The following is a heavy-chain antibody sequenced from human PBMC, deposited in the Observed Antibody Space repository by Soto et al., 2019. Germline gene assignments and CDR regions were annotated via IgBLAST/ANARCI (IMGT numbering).Heavy chain of an antibody. CDR3: ARVPDFGVVIPLGYYGMDV. CDR1: GFTFSDYY. D-gene: IGHD3-3*01. CDR2: ISSSGSTI. Sequence: GGSLRLSGAASGFTFSDYYMSWIRQARGKGLEWVSYISSSGSTIYYADSVKGRFTISRDNAKNSLYLQMNSLRAEDTAVYYCARVPDFGVVIPLGYYGMDVWGQGTTVTVSS. V-gene: IGHV3-11*01. J-gene: IGHJ6*02.